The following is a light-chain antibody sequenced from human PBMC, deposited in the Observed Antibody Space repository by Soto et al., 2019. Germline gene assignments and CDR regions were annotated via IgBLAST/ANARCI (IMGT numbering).Light chain of an antibody. CDR1: SSDVGGYNF. CDR3: SSNAGSNNFAV. V-gene: IGLV2-8*01. CDR2: EVS. Sequence: QSVLTQPPSASGSPGQSVAISCTGTSSDVGGYNFVSWYQQHPGKAPKLLIDEVSKRPSGVPERFSGSKSGNTASLTVSGLQAEDEADYYCSSNAGSNNFAVFGGGTKLTVL. J-gene: IGLJ2*01.